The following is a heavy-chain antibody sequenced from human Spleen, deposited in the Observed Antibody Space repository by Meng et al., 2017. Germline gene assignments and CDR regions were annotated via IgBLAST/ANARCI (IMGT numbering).Heavy chain of an antibody. V-gene: IGHV3-21*01. J-gene: IGHJ6*02. Sequence: GGSLRLSCAASGVTFSNSAMSWVRQAPGKGLEWVSSISSRSSYIYYADSVKGRFTISRDNAKNSLYLQMNSLRAEDTAVYYCAREVTYTYYYYYGMDVWGQGTTVTVSS. D-gene: IGHD2-21*02. CDR2: ISSRSSYI. CDR1: GVTFSNSA. CDR3: AREVTYTYYYYYGMDV.